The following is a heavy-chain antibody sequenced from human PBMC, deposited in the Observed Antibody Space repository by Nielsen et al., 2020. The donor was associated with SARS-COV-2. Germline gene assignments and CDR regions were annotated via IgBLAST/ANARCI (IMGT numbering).Heavy chain of an antibody. CDR2: ISGSGGST. J-gene: IGHJ3*02. D-gene: IGHD1-26*01. V-gene: IGHV3-23*01. CDR1: GFTFSSYW. CDR3: AKDISSGSYGDAFDI. Sequence: GESLKISCAASGFTFSSYWMSWVRQAPGKGLEWVSAISGSGGSTYYADSVKGRFTISRDNSKNTLYLQMNSLRAEDTAVYYCAKDISSGSYGDAFDIWGQGTMVTVSS.